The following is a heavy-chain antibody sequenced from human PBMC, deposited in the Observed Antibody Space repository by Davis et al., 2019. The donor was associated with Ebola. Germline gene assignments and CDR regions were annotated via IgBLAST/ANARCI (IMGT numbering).Heavy chain of an antibody. D-gene: IGHD1-26*01. J-gene: IGHJ6*02. CDR3: ARGGGSYKNYYYYYGMDV. V-gene: IGHV4-34*01. Sequence: PSETLSLTCAVYGGSFSGYYWSWIRQPPGKGLEWIGEINHSGSTNYNPSLKSRVTISVDTSKNQFSLKLSSVTAADTAVYYCARGGGSYKNYYYYYGMDVWGQGTLVTVSS. CDR2: INHSGST. CDR1: GGSFSGYY.